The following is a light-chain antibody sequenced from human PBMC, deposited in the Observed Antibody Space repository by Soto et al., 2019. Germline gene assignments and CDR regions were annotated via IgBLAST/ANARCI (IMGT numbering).Light chain of an antibody. J-gene: IGKJ4*01. CDR1: QSISSW. V-gene: IGKV1-5*03. Sequence: DIQMTQSPSTLSASVGDRVTITCRASQSISSWLAWYQQQPGKATKLLIYKASSLESGVPSRFSGSGSGTEFTLTISSLQPDDFATYYCQQYYSYLTFGAGTKVEIK. CDR2: KAS. CDR3: QQYYSYLT.